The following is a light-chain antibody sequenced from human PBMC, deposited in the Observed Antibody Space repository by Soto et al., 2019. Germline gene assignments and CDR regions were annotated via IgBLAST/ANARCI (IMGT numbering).Light chain of an antibody. Sequence: EIVLTQSPGTLSLSPWERATLSCRASQSVSSTNLAWYQQKPGQAPRLLIYGASSRATGIPDRFSGSGSGTDFTLTINRVEPEDFAVYYCQQYGSSPLYTFGQGTKLEIK. V-gene: IGKV3-20*01. CDR2: GAS. CDR1: QSVSSTN. J-gene: IGKJ2*01. CDR3: QQYGSSPLYT.